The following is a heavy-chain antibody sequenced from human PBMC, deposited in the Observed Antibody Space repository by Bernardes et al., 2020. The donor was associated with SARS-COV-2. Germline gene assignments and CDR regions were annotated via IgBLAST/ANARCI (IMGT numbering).Heavy chain of an antibody. CDR2: FYPEDGET. CDR3: ATGGWLLSAFEY. J-gene: IGHJ4*02. V-gene: IGHV1-24*01. Sequence: ASVKVSCKVSGYTLIKLPMYWLRQPTGKGPEWMGGFYPEDGETIYAQNFQGRVTMTEYTSTDTAYMELSSLRSEDTAVYYCATGGWLLSAFEYWGQGILVTGSS. CDR1: GYTLIKLP. D-gene: IGHD2-2*03.